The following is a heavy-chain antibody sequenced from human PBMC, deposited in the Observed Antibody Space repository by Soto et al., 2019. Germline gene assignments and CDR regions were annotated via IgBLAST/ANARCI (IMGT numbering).Heavy chain of an antibody. CDR2: ISRDGSNN. J-gene: IGHJ4*02. Sequence: GGSLRLSCAASGFTFSSYGMHWVRQAPGKGLEWVAVISRDGSNNQYADSVKGRFTISRDNSKNALFLQMNSLRAEDTAVYYCAKDSNTPHYFDYWGQGTLVTVSS. V-gene: IGHV3-30*18. CDR1: GFTFSSYG. CDR3: AKDSNTPHYFDY.